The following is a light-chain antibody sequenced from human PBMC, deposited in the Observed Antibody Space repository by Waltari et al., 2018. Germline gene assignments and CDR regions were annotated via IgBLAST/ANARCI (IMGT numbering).Light chain of an antibody. J-gene: IGLJ3*02. CDR2: VNSDGSH. Sequence: QLVLTQSPSASASLGASVRLTCTLDSGHTSNIIAWHQPQPEKGPRYLMKVNSDGSHSKGDESPDRFSGSGSGAERYLTTSNVQSEDEADYCCQTGGHGTWVFGGGTKLTVL. CDR3: QTGGHGTWV. CDR1: SGHTSNI. V-gene: IGLV4-69*01.